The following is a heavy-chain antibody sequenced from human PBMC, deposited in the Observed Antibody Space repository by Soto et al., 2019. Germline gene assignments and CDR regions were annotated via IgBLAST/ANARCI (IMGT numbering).Heavy chain of an antibody. CDR1: GFTFSSYA. J-gene: IGHJ5*02. CDR2: ISGSGGST. Sequence: PGGSLRLSCAASGFTFSSYAMSWVRQAPGKGLEWVSAISGSGGSTYYADSVKGRFTISRDNSKNTLYLQMNSLRAEDTAVYYCAKASDFWSGRDLPPFDPWGQGTLVTVSS. D-gene: IGHD3-3*01. CDR3: AKASDFWSGRDLPPFDP. V-gene: IGHV3-23*01.